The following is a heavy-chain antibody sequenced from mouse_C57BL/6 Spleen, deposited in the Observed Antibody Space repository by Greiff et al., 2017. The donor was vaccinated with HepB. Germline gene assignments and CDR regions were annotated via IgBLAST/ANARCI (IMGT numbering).Heavy chain of an antibody. Sequence: EVMLVESGGGLVKPGGSLKLSCAASGFTFSSYAMSWVRQTPEKRLEWVATISDGGSYTYYPDNVKGRFTISRDNAKNNLYLQMSHLKSEDTAMYYCARDSRTWGFFDYWGQGTTLTVSS. CDR2: ISDGGSYT. CDR3: ARDSRTWGFFDY. CDR1: GFTFSSYA. V-gene: IGHV5-4*01. J-gene: IGHJ2*01. D-gene: IGHD4-1*01.